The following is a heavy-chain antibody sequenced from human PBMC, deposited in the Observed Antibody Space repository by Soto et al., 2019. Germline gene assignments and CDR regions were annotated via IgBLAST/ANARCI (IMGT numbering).Heavy chain of an antibody. CDR3: ARVHGDYVGKRYYYYGVDV. V-gene: IGHV4-4*02. D-gene: IGHD4-17*01. CDR2: IYHRGST. CDR1: GGSISSNNW. J-gene: IGHJ6*02. Sequence: QMQLQESGPGLVKPSGTLSLTCAVSGGSISSNNWWSWVRQPPGKGLEWIGEIYHRGSTNYNPSLKSRVTISVDKSKKQFSLKLSSVTAADTAVYYCARVHGDYVGKRYYYYGVDVWGQGTTVTVSS.